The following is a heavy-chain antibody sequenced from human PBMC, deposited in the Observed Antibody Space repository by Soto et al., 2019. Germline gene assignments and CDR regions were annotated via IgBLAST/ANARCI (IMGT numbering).Heavy chain of an antibody. CDR2: IYHSGTT. Sequence: HVQLQESGPGLVKPSGTLSLTCAVSGGSISSDDWWTWVRQTPGKGLEWIGEIYHSGTTNYNPSLVSRVTIAVDKAKSQFSLRLDSVTAADTAVYYCARSDCYGVCRGKWLDPWGQGILVIVSS. D-gene: IGHD2-21*02. CDR1: GGSISSDDW. CDR3: ARSDCYGVCRGKWLDP. J-gene: IGHJ5*02. V-gene: IGHV4-4*02.